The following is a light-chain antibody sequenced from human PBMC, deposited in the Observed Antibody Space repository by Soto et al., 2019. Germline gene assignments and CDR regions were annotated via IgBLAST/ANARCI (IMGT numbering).Light chain of an antibody. V-gene: IGLV2-8*01. CDR3: SSHGGNSPNV. Sequence: QSALTQPPSASGSPGQSVAISCTGTTSDIGGYNYVSWYQQHPGKAPKLMIYEVNKRPSGVPDRFSGSKSGNTASLTVSGLQAEEEADYYCSSHGGNSPNVFGTGTKVTVL. CDR1: TSDIGGYNY. CDR2: EVN. J-gene: IGLJ1*01.